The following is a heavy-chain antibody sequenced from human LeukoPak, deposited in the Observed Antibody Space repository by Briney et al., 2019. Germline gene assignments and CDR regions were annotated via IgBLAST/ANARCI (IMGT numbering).Heavy chain of an antibody. Sequence: SETLSLTCTVSGGSISSYYWSWIRQPPGKGLEWIGYIYYSGSTNYNPSLKSRVTISVDTSKNQFSLKLSSVTAADTAVYYCARGPRGRPSYWHFDLWGRGTLVTVSS. CDR1: GGSISSYY. CDR3: ARGPRGRPSYWHFDL. CDR2: IYYSGST. J-gene: IGHJ2*01. D-gene: IGHD1-26*01. V-gene: IGHV4-59*01.